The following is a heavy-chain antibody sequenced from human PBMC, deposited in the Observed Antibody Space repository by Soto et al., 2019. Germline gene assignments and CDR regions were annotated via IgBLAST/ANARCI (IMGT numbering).Heavy chain of an antibody. CDR2: INPNGGST. CDR1: GYIFTNYY. J-gene: IGHJ2*01. V-gene: IGHV1-46*01. Sequence: ASVKVSFKASGYIFTNYYIHWVRQAPGQGLEWMAIINPNGGSTNCAQEFQGRITLTRDTSTSTVYMDLSSLTSEDTAVYYCARGLYSGDKWGR. D-gene: IGHD2-21*01. CDR3: ARGLYSGDK.